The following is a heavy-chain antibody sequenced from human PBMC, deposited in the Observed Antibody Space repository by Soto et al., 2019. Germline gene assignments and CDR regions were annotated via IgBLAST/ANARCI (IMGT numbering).Heavy chain of an antibody. V-gene: IGHV3-11*04. CDR1: GXMFSDHS. CDR3: ARDRSLNFAVPPYGMDV. D-gene: IGHD3-3*01. Sequence: GSLRLSCVVSGXMFSDHSMNWVRQAPGKGPEWISRIDESGGTKSYADSVKGRFTISRDNTRDSLYLHMSNLRAEDTAIYYCARDRSLNFAVPPYGMDVWGPGTTVTVSS. J-gene: IGHJ6*02. CDR2: IDESGGTK.